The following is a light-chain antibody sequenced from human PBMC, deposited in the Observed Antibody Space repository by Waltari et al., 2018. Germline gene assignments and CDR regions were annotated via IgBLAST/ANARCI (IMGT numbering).Light chain of an antibody. V-gene: IGLV1-51*02. CDR3: GTWDTSLSALI. Sequence: QSVLTQPPSVSAAPGQKVTISCSGSSSNIGNDYVSWYQQLPATAPKLFIYENNKRPSGIPDRFAGSKSGTSATLGITGLQTGDEADYYCGTWDTSLSALIFGGGTK. CDR2: ENN. J-gene: IGLJ2*01. CDR1: SSNIGNDY.